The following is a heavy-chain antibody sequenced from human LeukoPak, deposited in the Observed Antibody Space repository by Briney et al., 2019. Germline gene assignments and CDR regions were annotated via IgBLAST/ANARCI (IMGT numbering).Heavy chain of an antibody. D-gene: IGHD1-1*01. V-gene: IGHV1-2*06. CDR2: INPNSGGT. Sequence: ASVKVSCKASGYTFTGYYMHWVRQAPGQGLEWMGRINPNSGGTNYAQKLQGRVTMTTDTSTSTAYMELRSLRSDDTAVYYCARGDHTGRLRAGSYFDYWGQGTLVTVSS. CDR3: ARGDHTGRLRAGSYFDY. J-gene: IGHJ4*02. CDR1: GYTFTGYY.